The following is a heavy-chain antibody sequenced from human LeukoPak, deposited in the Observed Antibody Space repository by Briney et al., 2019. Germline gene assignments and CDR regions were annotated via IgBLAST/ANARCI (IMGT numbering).Heavy chain of an antibody. D-gene: IGHD6-13*01. CDR1: GFTFSRSE. Sequence: GGSLGLSCAATGFTFSRSEMNWVRQAPGKGLEWVSYISSSGSSMFYADSVKGRFTISRDNAKNSLYLQMISLRAEDTAVYYCARENQQLDAFDIWGQGTMVTVSS. CDR3: ARENQQLDAFDI. CDR2: ISSSGSSM. J-gene: IGHJ3*02. V-gene: IGHV3-48*03.